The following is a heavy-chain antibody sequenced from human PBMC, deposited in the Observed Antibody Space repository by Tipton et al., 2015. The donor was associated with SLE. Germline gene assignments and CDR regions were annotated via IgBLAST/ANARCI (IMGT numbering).Heavy chain of an antibody. CDR3: ARRRWLQLDWYFDL. CDR2: IIPIFGTP. D-gene: IGHD5-24*01. Sequence: QLVQSGAEVEKPGSSVKVSCKASGGTFSNFAISWVRQAPGQGLEWMGEIIPIFGTPNSAQKFQGRVTITADEVTSTAYMELSSLRPEDTAVYYCARRRWLQLDWYFDLWGRGILVTVSS. V-gene: IGHV1-69*01. J-gene: IGHJ2*01. CDR1: GGTFSNFA.